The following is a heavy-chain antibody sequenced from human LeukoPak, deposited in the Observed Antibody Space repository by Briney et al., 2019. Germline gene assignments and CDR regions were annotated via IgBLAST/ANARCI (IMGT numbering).Heavy chain of an antibody. J-gene: IGHJ3*02. CDR1: GGSFSGY. D-gene: IGHD5-12*01. CDR2: INHSGST. CDR3: ARGKSGYDAFDI. Sequence: SDTLSLTCAVYGGSFSGYWSWIRQPPGKGLQWIGEINHSGSTNYNPSLKSRVTISVDTSKNQFSLNLSSVTAADTAVYYCARGKSGYDAFDIWGQGTMVSVSS. V-gene: IGHV4-34*01.